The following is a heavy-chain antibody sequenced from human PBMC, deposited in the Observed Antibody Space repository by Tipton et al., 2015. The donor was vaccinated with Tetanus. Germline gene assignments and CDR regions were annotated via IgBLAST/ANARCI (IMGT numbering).Heavy chain of an antibody. CDR3: ATYYYDSSGYYGCLDY. V-gene: IGHV1-18*04. D-gene: IGHD3-22*01. Sequence: QVQLVQSGAEVKKPGASVKVSCKASGYTFTGYYMHWVRQAPGQGLEWMGWISAYNGNTNYAQKLQGGVTMTTATSTSTAYMELRRLRSDDTAVYYCATYYYDSSGYYGCLDYWGQGTLVTVSS. CDR1: GYTFTGYY. CDR2: ISAYNGNT. J-gene: IGHJ4*02.